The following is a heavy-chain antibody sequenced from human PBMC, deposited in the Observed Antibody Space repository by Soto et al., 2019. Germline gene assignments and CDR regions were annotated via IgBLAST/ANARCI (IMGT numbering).Heavy chain of an antibody. V-gene: IGHV4-39*01. J-gene: IGHJ5*02. Sequence: SETLSLTCTVSGGSISSSSYYWGWIRQPPGKGLEWIGSIYYSGRTYYNPSLKSRVTISVDTSKNQFSLKLSSVTAADTAVYYCARRRIAARPGVLYYNWFDPWGQGTLVTVS. CDR1: GGSISSSSYY. CDR3: ARRRIAARPGVLYYNWFDP. CDR2: IYYSGRT. D-gene: IGHD6-6*01.